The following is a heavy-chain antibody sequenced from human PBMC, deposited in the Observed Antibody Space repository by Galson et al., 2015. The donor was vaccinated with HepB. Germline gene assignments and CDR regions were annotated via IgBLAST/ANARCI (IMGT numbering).Heavy chain of an antibody. Sequence: ETLSLTCAVSGYSISSTNWWGWIRQPPGKGLEWIGYIYYSGSTYYNPSLKSRVTMSVDTSKNQFSLKLSSVTAVDTAVYYCARSSGYSADAFDIWGQGTMVTVSS. J-gene: IGHJ3*02. D-gene: IGHD3-22*01. V-gene: IGHV4-28*01. CDR2: IYYSGST. CDR3: ARSSGYSADAFDI. CDR1: GYSISSTNW.